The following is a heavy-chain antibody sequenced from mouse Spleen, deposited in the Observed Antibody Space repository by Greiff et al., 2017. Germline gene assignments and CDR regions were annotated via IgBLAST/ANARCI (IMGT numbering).Heavy chain of an antibody. V-gene: IGHV1-50*01. CDR1: GYTFTSYW. CDR2: IDPSDSYT. J-gene: IGHJ2*01. D-gene: IGHD1-1*01. CDR3: ASSLRSGGY. Sequence: QVQLQQPGAELVKPGASVKLSCKASGYTFTSYWMQWVKQRPGQGLEWIGEIDPSDSYTNYNQKFKGKATLTVDTSSSTAYMQLSSLTSEDSAVYYCASSLRSGGYWGQGTTLTVSS.